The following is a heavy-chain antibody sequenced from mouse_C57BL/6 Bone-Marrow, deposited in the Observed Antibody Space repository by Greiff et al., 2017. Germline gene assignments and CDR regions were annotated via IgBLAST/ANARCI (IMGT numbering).Heavy chain of an antibody. V-gene: IGHV14-1*01. CDR1: GFNIKDYY. CDR2: IDPEDGDT. CDR3: TTFYDGYPLFDY. D-gene: IGHD2-3*01. J-gene: IGHJ2*01. Sequence: EVQLQQSGAELVRPGASVKLSCTASGFNIKDYYMHWVKQRPEQGLEWIGRIDPEDGDTEYAPKFQGKATMTADPSSNTAYLQLSSLTSEDTAVYYCTTFYDGYPLFDYWGQGTTLTVSS.